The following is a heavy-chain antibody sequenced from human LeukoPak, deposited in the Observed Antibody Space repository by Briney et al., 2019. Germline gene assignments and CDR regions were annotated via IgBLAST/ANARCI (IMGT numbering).Heavy chain of an antibody. Sequence: AASVKVSCKASGYTFTGYYMHWVRPAPGQGLAWMGWINPNSGGTNYAQKFQGRVTMTRDTSISTAYMELSRLRSDDTAVYYCARVTTRSKPFDYWGQGTLVTVSS. CDR2: INPNSGGT. J-gene: IGHJ4*02. D-gene: IGHD4-11*01. V-gene: IGHV1-2*02. CDR3: ARVTTRSKPFDY. CDR1: GYTFTGYY.